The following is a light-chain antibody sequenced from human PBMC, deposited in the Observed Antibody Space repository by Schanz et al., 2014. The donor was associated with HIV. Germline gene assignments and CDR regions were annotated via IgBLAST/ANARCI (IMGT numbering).Light chain of an antibody. Sequence: DIQMSQSPSSLSASVGDSVTITCRASQSIASYLNWYQQNPGEAPNLLIYGADGLQSGVPTRFSGSGSGTDFTLTITSLQPGDFATYYCQQSYTAPYTFGQGTKLEIK. V-gene: IGKV1-39*01. CDR3: QQSYTAPYT. CDR2: GAD. CDR1: QSIASY. J-gene: IGKJ2*01.